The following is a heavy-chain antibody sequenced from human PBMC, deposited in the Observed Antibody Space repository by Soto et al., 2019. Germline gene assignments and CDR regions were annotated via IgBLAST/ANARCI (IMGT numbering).Heavy chain of an antibody. CDR1: GGSISNYY. CDR2: INYSGST. Sequence: SETLSLTCIVSGGSISNYYWSWIRQPPGKGLEWVGYINYSGSTNYNPSLTSRVTISVDTSKNQFSLKLSSVTAADTAVYYCARHRYSYGVYYFDYWGQGTLVTVSS. J-gene: IGHJ4*02. V-gene: IGHV4-59*08. CDR3: ARHRYSYGVYYFDY. D-gene: IGHD5-18*01.